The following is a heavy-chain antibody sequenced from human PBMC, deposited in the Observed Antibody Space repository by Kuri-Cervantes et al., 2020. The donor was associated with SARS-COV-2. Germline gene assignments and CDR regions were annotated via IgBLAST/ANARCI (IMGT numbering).Heavy chain of an antibody. D-gene: IGHD1-26*01. CDR1: GYTFISYY. V-gene: IGHV1-46*01. CDR2: INPSDGST. CDR3: ARDHRGATLDY. Sequence: ASVKVSCKASGYTFISYYMHWVRQAPGQGLEWMAIINPSDGSTHYAQKFQGRVTITADKSTSTAYMELRSLRSDDTAVYYCARDHRGATLDYWGQGTLVTVSS. J-gene: IGHJ4*02.